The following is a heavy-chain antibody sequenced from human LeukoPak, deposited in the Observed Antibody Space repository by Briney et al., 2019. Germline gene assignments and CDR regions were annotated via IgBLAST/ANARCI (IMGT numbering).Heavy chain of an antibody. J-gene: IGHJ6*02. CDR1: GYIFTNYW. Sequence: GESLKISCKGSGYIFTNYWIAWVRQTPGKGLEWMGVTYPGDSDSRYSPSFQGQVTISVDKSISTAYLQWNSLKASDTAMYYCARTYYYDSSGPPYYYGMDVWGQGTTVTVSS. D-gene: IGHD3-22*01. V-gene: IGHV5-51*01. CDR3: ARTYYYDSSGPPYYYGMDV. CDR2: TYPGDSDS.